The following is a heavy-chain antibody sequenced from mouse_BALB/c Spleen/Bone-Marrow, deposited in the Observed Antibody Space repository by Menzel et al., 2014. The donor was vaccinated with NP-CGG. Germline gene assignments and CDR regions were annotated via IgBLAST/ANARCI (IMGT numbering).Heavy chain of an antibody. Sequence: VQLQQSGPELVKPGASVRISCKASGYTFTSYYIHWVKQRPGQGLEWIGWIYPGNVNTKYNEKFKGKATLTADKSSSTAYMQLSSLTSGDSAVYFCARDYGSSVFAYWGQGTLVTVSA. CDR2: IYPGNVNT. D-gene: IGHD1-1*01. CDR3: ARDYGSSVFAY. CDR1: GYTFTSYY. V-gene: IGHV1S56*01. J-gene: IGHJ3*01.